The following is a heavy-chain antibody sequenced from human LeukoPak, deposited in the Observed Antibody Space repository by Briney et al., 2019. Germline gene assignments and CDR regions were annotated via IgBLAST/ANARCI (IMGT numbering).Heavy chain of an antibody. Sequence: SLRLSCATSRFTSIKYSMSSVRQGPGKGHDSASGISGSGAYTYYAVSLTARFTVSRDNFMSTWYLQIDSLRADDTAVYYRANPDGLESGTSNYAFHVWGKGTMVTVSS. CDR2: ISGSGAYT. J-gene: IGHJ3*01. CDR3: ANPDGLESGTSNYAFHV. D-gene: IGHD1-26*01. CDR1: RFTSIKYS. V-gene: IGHV3-23*01.